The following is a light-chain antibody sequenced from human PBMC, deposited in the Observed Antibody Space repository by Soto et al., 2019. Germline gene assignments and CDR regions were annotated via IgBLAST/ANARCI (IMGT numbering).Light chain of an antibody. J-gene: IGKJ2*01. Sequence: EIVLTQSPGTLSLSPGERATLSCRASQSVTSSYLAWYQQKPGQAPRLRIYGASSRATGIPDRFSGSGSGTDFTLTISRLEPEDFAVYYCQQYGRSPPMYTFGQGTELELK. CDR1: QSVTSSY. CDR3: QQYGRSPPMYT. V-gene: IGKV3-20*01. CDR2: GAS.